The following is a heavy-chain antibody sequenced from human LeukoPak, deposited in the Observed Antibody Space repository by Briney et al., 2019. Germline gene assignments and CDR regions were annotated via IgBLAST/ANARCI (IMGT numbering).Heavy chain of an antibody. CDR1: GFTFSNAW. J-gene: IGHJ4*02. D-gene: IGHD3-9*01. CDR2: IKSKTDGGTT. V-gene: IGHV3-15*01. Sequence: GGSLRLSCAASGFTFSNAWMSWARQAPGKGLEWVGRIKSKTDGGTTDYAAPVKGRFTISRDDSKNTLYLQMNSLKTEDTAVYYCTTHDILTGYYTGGFDYWGQGTLVTVSS. CDR3: TTHDILTGYYTGGFDY.